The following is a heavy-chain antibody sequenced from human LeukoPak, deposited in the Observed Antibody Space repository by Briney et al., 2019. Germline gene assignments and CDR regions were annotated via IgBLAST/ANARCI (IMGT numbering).Heavy chain of an antibody. V-gene: IGHV4-59*01. J-gene: IGHJ4*02. CDR2: IFYSGST. CDR1: GSSIRSYY. CDR3: ARGGLGVPAAPVDY. Sequence: SETLSLTCTVSGSSIRSYYWSWIRRPPGHGLEYIGYIFYSGSTNYNPSLKSRVTISVDTSRNQFSLRLSSVTAADTAVYYCARGGLGVPAAPVDYWGQGTLVTVSS. D-gene: IGHD2-2*01.